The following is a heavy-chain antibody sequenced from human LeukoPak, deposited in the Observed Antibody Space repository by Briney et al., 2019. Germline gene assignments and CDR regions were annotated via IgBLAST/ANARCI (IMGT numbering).Heavy chain of an antibody. CDR1: GFTFSSYS. Sequence: PGGSLRLSCAASGFTFSSYSMNWVRQAPGKGLEWVAVIWYDGSNKYYADSVKGRFTISRDNSKNTLYLQLNSLRAEDTAVYYCARRYCSTCPTGHAFDLWGQGTMVTVSS. CDR3: ARRYCSTCPTGHAFDL. V-gene: IGHV3-33*08. D-gene: IGHD2-2*01. J-gene: IGHJ3*01. CDR2: IWYDGSNK.